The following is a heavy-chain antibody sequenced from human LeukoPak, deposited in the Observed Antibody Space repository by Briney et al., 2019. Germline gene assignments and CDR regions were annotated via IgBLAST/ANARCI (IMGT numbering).Heavy chain of an antibody. CDR1: GFTFSSYW. CDR3: TRRGAGRESFYI. V-gene: IGHV3-74*01. Sequence: PGGSLRLSCAASGFTFSSYWMHWVRQAPGKGLVWVSRIKYDGSSTNYADSVKGRFTISRDNAKNTLYLQMNSLRAEDTAVYYCTRRGAGRESFYIRGQGAKVTVSS. D-gene: IGHD3-16*01. CDR2: IKYDGSST. J-gene: IGHJ3*02.